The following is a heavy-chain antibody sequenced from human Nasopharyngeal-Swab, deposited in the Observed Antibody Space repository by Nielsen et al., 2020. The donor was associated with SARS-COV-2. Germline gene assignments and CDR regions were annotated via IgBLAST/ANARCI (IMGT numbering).Heavy chain of an antibody. CDR1: GFTFSSYA. Sequence: GGSLRLSCAASGFTFSSYAMSWVRQAPGKGLGWVSAISGSGGSTYYADSVKGRFSISRDNSKNTLYLQMNSLRAEDTAVYYCAKAPRGGYYDYYYGMDVWGQGTTVTVSS. CDR3: AKAPRGGYYDYYYGMDV. J-gene: IGHJ6*02. V-gene: IGHV3-23*01. D-gene: IGHD3-3*01. CDR2: ISGSGGST.